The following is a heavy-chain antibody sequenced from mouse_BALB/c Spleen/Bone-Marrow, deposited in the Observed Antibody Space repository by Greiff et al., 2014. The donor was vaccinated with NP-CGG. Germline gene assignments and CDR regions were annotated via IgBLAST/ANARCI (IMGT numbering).Heavy chain of an antibody. CDR2: INRYNGAT. CDR1: GYSFTGYY. D-gene: IGHD2-4*01. Sequence: LVKTGASVKISCKASGYSFTGYYMHWVKQSPGKSLEWIGYINRYNGATSYNQKFKGKATFTADTSSSTAYMQFNNLTAEDSAVCCCASSTMIKYFDVWGAGTTVTVSS. J-gene: IGHJ1*01. CDR3: ASSTMIKYFDV. V-gene: IGHV1S34*01.